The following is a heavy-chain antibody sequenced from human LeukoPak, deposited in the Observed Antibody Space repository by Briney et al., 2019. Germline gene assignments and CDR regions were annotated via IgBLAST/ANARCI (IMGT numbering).Heavy chain of an antibody. CDR1: GFTFSRYW. CDR3: ANDLKATMVRGVIRYDY. J-gene: IGHJ4*02. D-gene: IGHD3-10*01. Sequence: GGSLRLSCVASGFTFSRYWMHWVRQAPGKGLVWVSRINSDGRSTNYADSVKGRFSISRDNAENTLYLQMNSLRAEDTAVYYCANDLKATMVRGVIRYDYWGQGTLVTVSS. V-gene: IGHV3-74*01. CDR2: INSDGRST.